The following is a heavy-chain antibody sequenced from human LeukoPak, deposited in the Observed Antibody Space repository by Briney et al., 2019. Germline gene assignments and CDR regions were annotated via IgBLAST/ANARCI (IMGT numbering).Heavy chain of an antibody. J-gene: IGHJ4*02. V-gene: IGHV4-30-2*01. D-gene: IGHD6-13*01. CDR1: GGSISSGGYY. Sequence: PSETLSLTCTVSGGSISSGGYYWSWIRQPPGKGLEWIGYIYHSGSTYYNPPLKSRVAISVDRSKNQFSLKLSSVTAADTAVYYCARDPSSSWYFDYWGQGTLVTVSS. CDR3: ARDPSSSWYFDY. CDR2: IYHSGST.